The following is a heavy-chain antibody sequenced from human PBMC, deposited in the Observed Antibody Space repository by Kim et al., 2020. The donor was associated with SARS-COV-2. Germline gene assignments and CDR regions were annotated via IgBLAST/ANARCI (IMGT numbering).Heavy chain of an antibody. CDR2: ISGSGGST. V-gene: IGHV3-23*01. J-gene: IGHJ4*02. Sequence: GGSLRLSCAASGFTFSSYAMSWVRQAPGKGLEWVSAISGSGGSTYYADSVKGRFTISRDNSKNTLYLQMNSLRAEDTAVYYCAKDRAVVVPAAPLPSFDYWGQGTLVTVSS. CDR1: GFTFSSYA. CDR3: AKDRAVVVPAAPLPSFDY. D-gene: IGHD2-2*01.